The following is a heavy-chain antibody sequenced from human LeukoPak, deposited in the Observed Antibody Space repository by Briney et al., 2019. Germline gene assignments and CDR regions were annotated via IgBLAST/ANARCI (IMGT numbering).Heavy chain of an antibody. Sequence: GGSLRLSRAASRFTFSSYAMHWVRQAPGKGLEYVSAISSNGGSTYYANSVKGRFTISRDNSKNTLYLQMGSLRAEDMAVYYCARVTRSYSSGWYDYWGQGTLVTVSS. CDR2: ISSNGGST. CDR1: RFTFSSYA. V-gene: IGHV3-64*01. J-gene: IGHJ4*02. D-gene: IGHD6-19*01. CDR3: ARVTRSYSSGWYDY.